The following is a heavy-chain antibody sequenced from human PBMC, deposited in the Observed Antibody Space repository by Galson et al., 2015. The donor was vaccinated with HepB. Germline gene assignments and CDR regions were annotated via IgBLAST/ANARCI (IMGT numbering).Heavy chain of an antibody. CDR3: ARPWGYYYDSSEVDY. Sequence: LRLSCAASGFTFSSYAMHWVRQAPGKGLEWVAVISYDGGNKYYADSVKGRFTISRDNSKNTLYLQMNSLRAEDTAVYYCARPWGYYYDSSEVDYWGQGTLVTVSS. V-gene: IGHV3-30-3*01. J-gene: IGHJ4*02. CDR1: GFTFSSYA. CDR2: ISYDGGNK. D-gene: IGHD3-22*01.